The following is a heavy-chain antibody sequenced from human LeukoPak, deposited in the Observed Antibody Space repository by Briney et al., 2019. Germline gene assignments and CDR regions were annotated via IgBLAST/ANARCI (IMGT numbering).Heavy chain of an antibody. CDR1: GGSFSGYY. J-gene: IGHJ4*02. V-gene: IGHV4-34*01. D-gene: IGHD6-13*01. CDR3: ARGFSSSWCNY. CDR2: INHSGST. Sequence: SETLSLTCAVYGGSFSGYYWSWIRQPPGKGLEWIGEINHSGSTNYNPSLKSRVTISVDTSKNQFSLKLSSVTAADTAVYYCARGFSSSWCNYWGQGTLVTVSS.